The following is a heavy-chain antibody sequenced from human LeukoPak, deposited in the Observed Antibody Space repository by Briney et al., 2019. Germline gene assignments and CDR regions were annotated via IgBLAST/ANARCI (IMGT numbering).Heavy chain of an antibody. CDR3: AREAIVVAGYAFDY. CDR2: IYYSGST. CDR1: GGSISSGGYY. D-gene: IGHD6-19*01. Sequence: SQTLSLTCTVSGGSISSGGYYWSWIRQHPGKGLEWIGYIYYSGSTHYNPSLRSRVTISVDTSKNQFSLKLSSVTAADTAVYYCAREAIVVAGYAFDYWGQGTLVTVSS. J-gene: IGHJ4*02. V-gene: IGHV4-31*03.